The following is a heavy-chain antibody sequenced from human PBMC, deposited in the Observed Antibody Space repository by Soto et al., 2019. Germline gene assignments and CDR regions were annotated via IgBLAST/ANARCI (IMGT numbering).Heavy chain of an antibody. Sequence: GASVKVSCKASGGTFSSYTISWVRQAPGQGLEWMGRIIPILGIANYAQKFQGRVTITADKSTSTAYMELSSLRSEDTAVYYCARDYRGVDGDYRNRLYQYWGQGTLVTVSS. CDR3: ARDYRGVDGDYRNRLYQY. CDR2: IIPILGIA. CDR1: GGTFSSYT. D-gene: IGHD4-17*01. V-gene: IGHV1-69*04. J-gene: IGHJ4*02.